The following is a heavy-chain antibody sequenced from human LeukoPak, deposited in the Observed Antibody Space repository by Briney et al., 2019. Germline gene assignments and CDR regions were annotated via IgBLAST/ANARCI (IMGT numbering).Heavy chain of an antibody. CDR2: LYYSGGT. V-gene: IGHV4-39*01. J-gene: IGHJ4*02. CDR3: ATQNSGWYGGRDY. D-gene: IGHD6-19*01. Sequence: SETLSLTCTVSGGSISSSSYYWGWIRQPPGKGLEWIGSLYYSGGTYYNPSLKSRVTISVDTSKNQFSLKLSSVTAADTAVYYSATQNSGWYGGRDYWGQGTLVTVSS. CDR1: GGSISSSSYY.